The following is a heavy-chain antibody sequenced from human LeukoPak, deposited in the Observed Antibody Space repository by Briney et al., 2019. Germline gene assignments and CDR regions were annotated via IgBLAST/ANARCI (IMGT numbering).Heavy chain of an antibody. CDR2: IRYDGSNK. CDR1: GFTFSSYG. CDR3: ARLAGSYRAYGMDV. D-gene: IGHD3-10*01. J-gene: IGHJ6*02. Sequence: GGSLRLSCAASGFTFSSYGMHWVRQAPGKGLEWVAFIRYDGSNKYYADSVKGRFTISRDNSKNTLYLQMNSLRAEDTAVYYCARLAGSYRAYGMDVWGQGTTVTVSS. V-gene: IGHV3-30*02.